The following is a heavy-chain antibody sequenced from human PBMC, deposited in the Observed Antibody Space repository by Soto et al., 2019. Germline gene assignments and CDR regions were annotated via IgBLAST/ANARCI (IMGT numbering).Heavy chain of an antibody. CDR2: TYYRTRWYS. J-gene: IGHJ4*02. Sequence: SQTLSLTCDISGDSVSRNSASWNWIRQSPSRGLEWLGRTYYRTRWYSDSAISLKSRIIINADTSKNQFSLQLNSVTPEDTAVYYCARGVRHNSGYLSDHWGQGTLVTVSS. V-gene: IGHV6-1*01. CDR1: GDSVSRNSAS. CDR3: ARGVRHNSGYLSDH. D-gene: IGHD3-9*01.